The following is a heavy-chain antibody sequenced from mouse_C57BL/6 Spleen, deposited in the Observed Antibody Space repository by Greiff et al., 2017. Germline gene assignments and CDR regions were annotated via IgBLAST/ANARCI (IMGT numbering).Heavy chain of an antibody. CDR2: IDPETGGT. CDR1: GYTFTDYE. V-gene: IGHV1-15*01. Sequence: QVQLQQSGAELVRPGASVTLSCKASGYTFTDYEMHWVKQTPVHGLEWIGAIDPETGGTAYNQKFKGKAILTADKSSSTAYMELRSLTSEDSAVYYCTISYDGYYVWFAYWGQGTLVTVSA. D-gene: IGHD2-3*01. J-gene: IGHJ3*01. CDR3: TISYDGYYVWFAY.